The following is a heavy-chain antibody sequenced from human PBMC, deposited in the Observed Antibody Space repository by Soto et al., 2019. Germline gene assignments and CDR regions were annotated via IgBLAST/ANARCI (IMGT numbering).Heavy chain of an antibody. CDR1: GGTFSRYT. J-gene: IGHJ4*02. CDR3: ARRGEGRYS. V-gene: IGHV1-69*02. CDR2: IIPILGIA. D-gene: IGHD5-12*01. Sequence: VASVKVCCTASGGTFSRYTISWVRQAPGQGLEWMGRIIPILGIANYAQKFQGRVTITADKSTSTAYMELSSLRSEDTAVYYCARRGEGRYSWGKGPLVTVSS.